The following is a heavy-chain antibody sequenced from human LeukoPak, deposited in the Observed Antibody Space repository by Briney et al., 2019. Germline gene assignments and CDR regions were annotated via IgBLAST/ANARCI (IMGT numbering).Heavy chain of an antibody. CDR1: VYTFTGYY. D-gene: IGHD6-13*01. V-gene: IGHV1-2*02. CDR2: INPNSGGT. J-gene: IGHJ5*02. CDR3: ARGVLPGIAAAPYEFDP. Sequence: ASVKGSCKASVYTFTGYYMHWVRQAPGQGLEWMGWINPNSGGTNYAQKFQGRVTMTRDTSISTAHMELSRLRSDDTAVYCCARGVLPGIAAAPYEFDPWGEGTLVTVSS.